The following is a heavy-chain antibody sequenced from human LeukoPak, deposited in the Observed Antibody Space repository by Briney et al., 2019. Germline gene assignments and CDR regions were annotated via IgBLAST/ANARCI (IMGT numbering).Heavy chain of an antibody. D-gene: IGHD1-1*01. J-gene: IGHJ4*02. Sequence: ASVKVSCKASGYTFTGYYMHWVRQAPGQGLEWMGWINPNSGGTNYAQKFQGRVTMTRDTSISTAYMELSRLRSEDTAVYYCARAHRQLERLGRYCFDYWGQGTMVTVSS. V-gene: IGHV1-2*02. CDR2: INPNSGGT. CDR3: ARAHRQLERLGRYCFDY. CDR1: GYTFTGYY.